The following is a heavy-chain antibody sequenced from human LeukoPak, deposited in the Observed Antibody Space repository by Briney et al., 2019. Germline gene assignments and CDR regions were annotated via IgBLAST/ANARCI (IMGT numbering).Heavy chain of an antibody. V-gene: IGHV4-30-2*01. CDR3: ARDWAGVSPYYYGMDV. Sequence: SQTLSLTCAVSGGSISSGGYSWSWIRQPPGKGLEWIGYIYHSGSTYYNPSLKSRVTISIDRSKNQFSLKLSSVTAADTAVYYCARDWAGVSPYYYGMDVWGQGTTVTVSS. D-gene: IGHD3-3*01. CDR2: IYHSGST. CDR1: GGSISSGGYS. J-gene: IGHJ6*02.